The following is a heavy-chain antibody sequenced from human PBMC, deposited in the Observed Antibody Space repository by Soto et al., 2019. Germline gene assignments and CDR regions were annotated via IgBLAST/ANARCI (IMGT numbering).Heavy chain of an antibody. CDR3: ARSYNTTWTSWGP. J-gene: IGHJ5*02. CDR2: IYSSGTT. CDR1: GGSISSYY. D-gene: IGHD1-20*01. Sequence: SETLSLTCTVSGGSISSYYWSWIRQPPGKGLEWIGYIYSSGTTNYHSSFKSRVTISVDTSKNQVSLKLSSVAAADTAVYYCARSYNTTWTSWGPWGQGTLVTVSS. V-gene: IGHV4-59*01.